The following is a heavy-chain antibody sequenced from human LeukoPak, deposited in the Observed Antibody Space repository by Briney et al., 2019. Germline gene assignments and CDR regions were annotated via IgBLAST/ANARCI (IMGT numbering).Heavy chain of an antibody. CDR2: IIPIFGTA. Sequence: SVKVSCKASGGTFSSYAISWVRQAPGQGLEWMGGIIPIFGTANYAQKFQGRVTITTDESTSTAYMELSSLRSEGTAVYYCARGRGDPDWYFDLWGRGTLVTVSS. V-gene: IGHV1-69*05. J-gene: IGHJ2*01. D-gene: IGHD3-10*01. CDR1: GGTFSSYA. CDR3: ARGRGDPDWYFDL.